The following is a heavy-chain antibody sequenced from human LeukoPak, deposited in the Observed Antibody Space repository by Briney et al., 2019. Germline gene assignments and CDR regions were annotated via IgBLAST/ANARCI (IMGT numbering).Heavy chain of an antibody. CDR2: IYYSGST. V-gene: IGHV4-39*07. CDR1: GGSTSSGDYY. CDR3: ARVSRGPPGYSSSWYLGVRGNYYYYYMDV. J-gene: IGHJ6*03. Sequence: SETLSLTCTVSGGSTSSGDYYWGWIRQPPGKGLEWIGSIYYSGSTYYNPSLKSRVTISVDTSKNQFSLKLSSVTAADTAVYYCARVSRGPPGYSSSWYLGVRGNYYYYYMDVWGKGTTVTVSS. D-gene: IGHD6-13*01.